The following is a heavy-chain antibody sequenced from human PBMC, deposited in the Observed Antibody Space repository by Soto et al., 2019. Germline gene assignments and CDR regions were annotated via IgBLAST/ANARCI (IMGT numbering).Heavy chain of an antibody. CDR3: ARGTPRMGYSSSSHFDY. CDR2: TYYRSKWYN. V-gene: IGHV6-1*01. Sequence: SQTLSLTCAISGDSVSSNSAAWNWIRQSPSRGLEWLGRTYYRSKWYNDYAVSVKSRITINPDTYKNQFSLQLNSVTPEETAVYYCARGTPRMGYSSSSHFDYWGQGTLVTVSS. D-gene: IGHD6-6*01. CDR1: GDSVSSNSAA. J-gene: IGHJ4*02.